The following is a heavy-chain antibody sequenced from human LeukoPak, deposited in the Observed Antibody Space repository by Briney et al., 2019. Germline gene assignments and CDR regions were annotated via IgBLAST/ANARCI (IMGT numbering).Heavy chain of an antibody. CDR2: ISYDGSNK. CDR1: GFTFSSYG. J-gene: IGHJ6*02. CDR3: AQPFIVVVPAAITAPIDYGMDV. D-gene: IGHD2-2*02. Sequence: GGSLRLSCAASGFTFSSYGMHWVRQAPGKGLEWVAVISYDGSNKYYADSVKGRFAISRDNSKNTLYLQMNSLRAEDTAVYYCAQPFIVVVPAAITAPIDYGMDVWGQGTTVTVSS. V-gene: IGHV3-30*18.